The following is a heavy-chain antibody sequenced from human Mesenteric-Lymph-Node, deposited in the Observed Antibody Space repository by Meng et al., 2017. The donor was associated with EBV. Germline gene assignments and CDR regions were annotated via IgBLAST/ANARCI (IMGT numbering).Heavy chain of an antibody. CDR2: TSGGGDIT. V-gene: IGHV3-23*01. CDR3: ANESFP. J-gene: IGHJ5*02. Sequence: VPLFESSLCFVHPCRSLLLSFFPSGFPFLTSALTFVRPAPRTGLYLVSTTSGGGDITYYADSVKGRFTISRDNSKNTLFLQMNSLKAEDTAVYYCANESFPWGQGTLVTVSS. CDR1: GFPFLTSA.